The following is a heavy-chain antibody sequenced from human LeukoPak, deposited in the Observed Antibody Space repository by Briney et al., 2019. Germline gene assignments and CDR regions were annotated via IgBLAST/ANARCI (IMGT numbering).Heavy chain of an antibody. CDR2: INSDGSTS. V-gene: IGHV3-74*01. D-gene: IGHD6-19*01. CDR1: GFTFSNYW. CDR3: ARDGPNSGWSYVDY. Sequence: PGGSLRLSCAASGFTFSNYWMHWVRQAPGKGLVWVSRINSDGSTSTYADSVEGRFTISRDNAKNTLYLQMNSLRAEDTAVYYCARDGPNSGWSYVDYWGQGTLVTVSS. J-gene: IGHJ4*02.